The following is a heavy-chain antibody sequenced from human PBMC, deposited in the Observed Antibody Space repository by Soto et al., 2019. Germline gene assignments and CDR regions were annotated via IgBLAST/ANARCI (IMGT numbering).Heavy chain of an antibody. Sequence: GGSLRLSCAASGFTFSSYGMHWVRQAPGKGLEWVAVIWYDGSNKYYADSVKGRFTISRDNSKNTSYLQMNSLRAEDTAVYYCARDGGIAARFAFDIWGQGTMVTVSS. V-gene: IGHV3-33*01. D-gene: IGHD6-6*01. CDR1: GFTFSSYG. J-gene: IGHJ3*02. CDR2: IWYDGSNK. CDR3: ARDGGIAARFAFDI.